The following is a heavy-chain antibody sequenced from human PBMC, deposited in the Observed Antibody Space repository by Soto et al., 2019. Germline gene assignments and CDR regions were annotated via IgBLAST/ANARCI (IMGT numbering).Heavy chain of an antibody. J-gene: IGHJ4*02. V-gene: IGHV4-39*01. D-gene: IGHD2-2*01. CDR2: IYYSGST. Sequence: SLTCTVSCGSISISSYYWGWIRQPPGKGLEWIGSIYYSGSTYYNPSLKSRVTISVDTSKNQFSLKLSSVTAADTAVYYCARQYQLLSGLDYWGQGTLVTVSS. CDR1: CGSISISSYY. CDR3: ARQYQLLSGLDY.